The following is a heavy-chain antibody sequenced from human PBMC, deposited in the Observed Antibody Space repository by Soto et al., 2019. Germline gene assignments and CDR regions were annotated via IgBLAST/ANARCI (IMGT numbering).Heavy chain of an antibody. CDR2: ISAYNGNT. J-gene: IGHJ6*02. V-gene: IGHV1-18*04. Sequence: GASVKVSCKASGYTFTSYGISWVRQAPGQGLEWMGWISAYNGNTNYAQKLQGRVTMTTDTSTSTAYMELRSLRSDDTAVYYCGAHMITFGGVIDYRYPPHYYYYGMDVWGQGTTVTVSS. CDR1: GYTFTSYG. D-gene: IGHD3-16*02. CDR3: GAHMITFGGVIDYRYPPHYYYYGMDV.